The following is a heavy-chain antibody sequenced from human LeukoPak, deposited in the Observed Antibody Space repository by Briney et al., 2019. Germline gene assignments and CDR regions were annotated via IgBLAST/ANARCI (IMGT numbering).Heavy chain of an antibody. D-gene: IGHD2-2*01. J-gene: IGHJ6*04. Sequence: SVKVSCKASGGTFSSYAISWVRQAPGQGLEWMGGIIPIFGTANYARKFQGRVTITADKSTSTAYMELSSLRSEDTAVYYCARGPDIVVVPAAIGNYYGMDVWGKGTTVTASS. CDR1: GGTFSSYA. CDR3: ARGPDIVVVPAAIGNYYGMDV. V-gene: IGHV1-69*06. CDR2: IIPIFGTA.